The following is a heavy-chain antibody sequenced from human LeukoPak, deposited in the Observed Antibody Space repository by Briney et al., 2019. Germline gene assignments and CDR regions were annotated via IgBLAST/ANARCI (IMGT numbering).Heavy chain of an antibody. Sequence: PGGSLRLSCAASGFTFSSCAMSWVRQAPGKGLEWVSAISGSGGSTYYADSVKGRFTISRDNSKNTLYLQMNSLRAEDTAVYYCATYYYGSGSYYTHFDYWGQGTLVTVSS. J-gene: IGHJ4*02. D-gene: IGHD3-10*01. V-gene: IGHV3-23*01. CDR3: ATYYYGSGSYYTHFDY. CDR2: ISGSGGST. CDR1: GFTFSSCA.